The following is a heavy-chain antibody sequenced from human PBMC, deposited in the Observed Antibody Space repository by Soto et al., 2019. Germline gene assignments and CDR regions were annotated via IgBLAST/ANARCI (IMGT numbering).Heavy chain of an antibody. CDR2: ISSSSNTI. Sequence: PGGSLRLSCAASGFTFSSYSMNWVRQAPGKGLEWVSYISSSSNTIQYADSVKGRFTISRDNAKNSLYLQMNSLRAEDTAVYYCTRDLTTWFGVGDVWGKGTTVTVSS. CDR1: GFTFSSYS. D-gene: IGHD3-10*01. J-gene: IGHJ6*03. CDR3: TRDLTTWFGVGDV. V-gene: IGHV3-48*01.